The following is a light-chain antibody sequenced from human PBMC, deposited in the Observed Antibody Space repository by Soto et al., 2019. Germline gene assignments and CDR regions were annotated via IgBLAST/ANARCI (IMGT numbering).Light chain of an antibody. Sequence: EIVLRQSAGTLSVSPLEISSLSCMASQSISGYLAWYQQKPGQAPRLLIYDASNRATGIPARFSGSGSETDFTLTISSLEPEDFAVYYCQQRSNWPHSITFGQGTRLEIK. CDR3: QQRSNWPHSIT. CDR1: QSISGY. V-gene: IGKV3-11*01. J-gene: IGKJ5*01. CDR2: DAS.